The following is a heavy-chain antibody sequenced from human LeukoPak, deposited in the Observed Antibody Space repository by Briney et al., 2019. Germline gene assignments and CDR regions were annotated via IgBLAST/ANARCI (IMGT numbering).Heavy chain of an antibody. CDR3: ARAPKYYYDSSGYYI. D-gene: IGHD3-22*01. CDR2: INHSGST. Sequence: PSETLPLTCAVYGGSFSGYYWSWIRQPPGKGLEWIGEINHSGSTNYNPSLKSRVTISVDTSKNQFSLKLSSVTAADTAVYYCARAPKYYYDSSGYYIWGQGTLVTVSS. V-gene: IGHV4-34*01. CDR1: GGSFSGYY. J-gene: IGHJ4*02.